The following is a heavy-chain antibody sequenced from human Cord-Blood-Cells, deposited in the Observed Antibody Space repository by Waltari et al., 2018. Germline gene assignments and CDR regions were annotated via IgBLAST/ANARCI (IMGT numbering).Heavy chain of an antibody. CDR3: ASPRPRGSYRDAFDI. Sequence: QVQLQQWGAGLLKPSETLSLTCAVYGGSFSGYDWRWIRQHPGKGLEWTGEINHSGSTNYNPSLKSRVTISVDTSKNQFSLKLSSVTAADTAVYYCASPRPRGSYRDAFDIWGQGTMVTVSS. J-gene: IGHJ3*02. CDR1: GGSFSGYD. D-gene: IGHD3-16*01. CDR2: INHSGST. V-gene: IGHV4-34*01.